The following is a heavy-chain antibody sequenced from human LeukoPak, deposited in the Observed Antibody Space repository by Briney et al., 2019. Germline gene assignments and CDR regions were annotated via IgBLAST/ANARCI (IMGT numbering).Heavy chain of an antibody. J-gene: IGHJ4*02. CDR1: GFTFSSYG. Sequence: GGSLRLSCAASGFTFSSYGMHWVRQAPGEGLEWVAVIWYDGSNKYYADSVKGRFTISRDNSKNTLYLQMNSLRAEDTAVYYCARGLRYQDKWGQGTLVTVSS. CDR3: ARGLRYQDK. CDR2: IWYDGSNK. D-gene: IGHD2-2*01. V-gene: IGHV3-33*01.